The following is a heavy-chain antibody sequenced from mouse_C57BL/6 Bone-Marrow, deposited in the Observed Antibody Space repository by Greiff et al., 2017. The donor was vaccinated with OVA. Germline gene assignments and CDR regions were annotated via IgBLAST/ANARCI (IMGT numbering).Heavy chain of an antibody. CDR2: IDPETGGT. CDR3: TRWGDLLWLRRGGYYFDY. D-gene: IGHD2-2*01. Sequence: VQLQQSGAELVRPGASVTLSCKASGYTFTDYEMHWVKQTPVHGLEWIGAIDPETGGTAYTQKFQGKAILTADKSSSTAYMELRSLTSEDSAVYYCTRWGDLLWLRRGGYYFDYWGQGTTLTVSS. V-gene: IGHV1-15*01. CDR1: GYTFTDYE. J-gene: IGHJ2*01.